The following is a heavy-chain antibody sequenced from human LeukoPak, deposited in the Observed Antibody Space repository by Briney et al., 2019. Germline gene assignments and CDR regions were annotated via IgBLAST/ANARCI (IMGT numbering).Heavy chain of an antibody. CDR3: ARDVGGKWDHGYFDL. CDR1: GGSISSNNW. CDR2: IYHSGST. J-gene: IGHJ2*01. D-gene: IGHD1-26*01. V-gene: IGHV4-4*02. Sequence: PSGTLSLTCAVSGGSISSNNWWSWVRQPPGKGLEWIGEIYHSGSTNDNTSLKSRVTISVDKSKNQFSLKLSSVTAADTAVYYCARDVGGKWDHGYFDLWGRGTLVTVSS.